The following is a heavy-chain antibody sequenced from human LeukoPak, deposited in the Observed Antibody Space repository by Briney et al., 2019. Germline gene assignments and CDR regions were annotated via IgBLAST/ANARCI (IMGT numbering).Heavy chain of an antibody. CDR3: ARGRATGSSTARRYYSYNMDV. J-gene: IGHJ6*03. D-gene: IGHD1-1*01. Sequence: TSSETLSLTCAVYGGSFSGYHWGWIRQPPGKGLEWIGGINHGGSTNYNPSLKSRGTISVDTSKNQFSLNLSSVTAADTAVYFCARGRATGSSTARRYYSYNMDVWCKGTTVTVSS. V-gene: IGHV4-34*01. CDR2: INHGGST. CDR1: GGSFSGYH.